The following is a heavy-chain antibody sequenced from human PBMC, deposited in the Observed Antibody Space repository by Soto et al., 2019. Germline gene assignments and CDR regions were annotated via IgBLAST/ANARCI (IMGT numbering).Heavy chain of an antibody. Sequence: ASVKGSCKASGYTFSNYGLSWLRQAPGQGLEWMGWISAHNGKTNYTQMLQGRVTMTTDTSTSTAYMELRSLRSDDTAVYYCARVLVDGFGDLECSDYWGQGTLVTVSS. CDR2: ISAHNGKT. CDR1: GYTFSNYG. D-gene: IGHD3-10*01. J-gene: IGHJ4*02. V-gene: IGHV1-18*01. CDR3: ARVLVDGFGDLECSDY.